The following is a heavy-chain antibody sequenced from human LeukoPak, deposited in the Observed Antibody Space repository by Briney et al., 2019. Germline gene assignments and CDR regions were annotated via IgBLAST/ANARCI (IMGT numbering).Heavy chain of an antibody. CDR3: ARGRYNWNGFDP. Sequence: PSETLSLTCAVYGGSFSGSYWSWIRQPPGKGLEWIGEMNHSGSTNYNPSLKSRVTTSVDTPKNQFFLKLTSVTAADTAIYYCARGRYNWNGFDPWGQGTLVTVFS. CDR1: GGSFSGSY. D-gene: IGHD1-1*01. J-gene: IGHJ5*02. CDR2: MNHSGST. V-gene: IGHV4-34*01.